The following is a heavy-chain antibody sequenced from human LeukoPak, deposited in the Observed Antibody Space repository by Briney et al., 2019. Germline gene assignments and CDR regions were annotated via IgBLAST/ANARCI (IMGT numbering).Heavy chain of an antibody. CDR1: GGSFSSYY. D-gene: IGHD4-17*01. CDR2: IYYSGST. CDR3: ARHKLLDYGDYVGTFDAFDI. J-gene: IGHJ3*02. Sequence: SETLSLTCAVYGGSFSSYYWGWIRQPPGKGLEWIGSIYYSGSTYYNPSLKSRVTISVDTSKNQFSLKLSSVTAADTAVYYCARHKLLDYGDYVGTFDAFDIWGQGTMVTVSS. V-gene: IGHV4-39*01.